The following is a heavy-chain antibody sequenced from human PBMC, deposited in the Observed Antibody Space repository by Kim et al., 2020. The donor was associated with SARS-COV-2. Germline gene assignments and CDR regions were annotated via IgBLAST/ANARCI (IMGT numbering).Heavy chain of an antibody. Sequence: GGSLRLSCAASGFTFSSYAMSWVRQAPGKGLEWVSAISGSGGSTYYADSVKGRFTISRDNSKNTLYLQMNSLRAEDTAVYYCAKDLGITMIVVAKPITDRYYGMDVCGQGTTVTVSS. V-gene: IGHV3-23*01. D-gene: IGHD3-22*01. CDR2: ISGSGGST. J-gene: IGHJ6*02. CDR1: GFTFSSYA. CDR3: AKDLGITMIVVAKPITDRYYGMDV.